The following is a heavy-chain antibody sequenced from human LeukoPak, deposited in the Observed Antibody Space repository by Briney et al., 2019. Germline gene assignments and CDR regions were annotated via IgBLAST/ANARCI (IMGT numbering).Heavy chain of an antibody. D-gene: IGHD3-3*01. V-gene: IGHV1-46*01. CDR3: ASSDFWSGSYTFDP. J-gene: IGHJ5*02. Sequence: ASVRVSCKASGYTFTNYYMHWVRQAPGQGLEWMGIINPSGGSTSYAQKFQGRVTMTRDMSTSTVYMELSSLRSEDTAVYYCASSDFWSGSYTFDPWGQGTLVTVSS. CDR2: INPSGGST. CDR1: GYTFTNYY.